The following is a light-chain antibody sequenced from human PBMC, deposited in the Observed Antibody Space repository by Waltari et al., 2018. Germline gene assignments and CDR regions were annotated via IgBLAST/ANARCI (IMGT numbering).Light chain of an antibody. J-gene: IGLJ3*02. CDR3: QSYDSSLSASV. Sequence: QSVLTQPPSVSGAPGQRVTISCTGSTSNIGTGSDVHWYQHLPGTAPKLLVYDNNRRPSGVPGRCSGSKSGPSTSLAITGLQAEDEADYFCQSYDSSLSASVFGGGTRLTVL. CDR2: DNN. V-gene: IGLV1-40*01. CDR1: TSNIGTGSD.